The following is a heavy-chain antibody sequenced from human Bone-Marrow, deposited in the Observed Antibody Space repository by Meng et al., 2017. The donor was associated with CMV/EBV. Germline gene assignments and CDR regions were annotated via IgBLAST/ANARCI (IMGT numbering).Heavy chain of an antibody. CDR2: INPSGGST. CDR1: GYTFTSYY. CDR3: ARAVGVVVAATQRWLDY. D-gene: IGHD2-15*01. Sequence: ASVKVSCKASGYTFTSYYMHWVRQAPGQGLEWMGIINPSGGSTSYAQKFQGRVTMTRDTSTSTVYMELSSLRSEDTAVYYCARAVGVVVAATQRWLDYWGQGTLVTGSS. V-gene: IGHV1-46*01. J-gene: IGHJ4*02.